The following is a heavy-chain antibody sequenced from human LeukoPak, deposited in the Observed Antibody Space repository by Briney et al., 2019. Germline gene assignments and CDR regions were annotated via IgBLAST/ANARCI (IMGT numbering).Heavy chain of an antibody. V-gene: IGHV3-30-3*01. Sequence: AGGSLRLSCAASGFTFSSYAMHWVRQAPGKGLEWVAVISYDGSNKYYADSVKGRFTISRDNSKNTLYLQMNSLRAEDTAVYYCARDSSYYYYYYYMDVWGKGTTVTVSS. CDR1: GFTFSSYA. J-gene: IGHJ6*03. CDR3: ARDSSYYYYYYYMDV. CDR2: ISYDGSNK.